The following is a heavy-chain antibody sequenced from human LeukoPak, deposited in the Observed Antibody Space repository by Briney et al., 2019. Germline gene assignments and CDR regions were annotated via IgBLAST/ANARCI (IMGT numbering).Heavy chain of an antibody. CDR1: GYTFTSYG. CDR3: ARDQEGFDY. V-gene: IGHV1-46*01. J-gene: IGHJ4*02. Sequence: ASVKVSCKTSGYTFTSYGISWVRQAPGQGLEWMGMIYPRDGSTSYAQKFQGRVTVTRDTSTSTVHMELSGLRSEDTAVYYCARDQEGFDYWGQGTLVTVSS. CDR2: IYPRDGST.